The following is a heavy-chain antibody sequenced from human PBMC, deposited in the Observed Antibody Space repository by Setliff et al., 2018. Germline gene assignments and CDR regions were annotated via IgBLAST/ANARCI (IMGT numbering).Heavy chain of an antibody. Sequence: ASVKVSCKASGDTFNTYTLSWVRQAPGQGLEWMGWISNYNDITNYAQRFQGRVTMTTDTSTSAAYMELRSLRSDDTAVYYCARINFYVSSGYYYAPDYWGQGTLVTVSS. CDR3: ARINFYVSSGYYYAPDY. CDR2: ISNYNDIT. J-gene: IGHJ4*02. V-gene: IGHV1-18*01. CDR1: GDTFNTYT. D-gene: IGHD3-22*01.